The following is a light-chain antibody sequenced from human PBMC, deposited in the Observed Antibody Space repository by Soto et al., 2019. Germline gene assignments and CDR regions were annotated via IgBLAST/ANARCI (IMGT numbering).Light chain of an antibody. J-gene: IGLJ3*02. V-gene: IGLV2-23*02. CDR1: SSDVGNYNF. CDR3: CSDASSRVWV. CDR2: DVT. Sequence: QSALTQPASVSGSPGQSITISCAGTSSDVGNYNFVSWYQQHTGKVPKLMIYDVTQRPSGVSHRFSGSKSGNTASLTISGLQAEDEADYYCCSDASSRVWVFGGGTKLTVL.